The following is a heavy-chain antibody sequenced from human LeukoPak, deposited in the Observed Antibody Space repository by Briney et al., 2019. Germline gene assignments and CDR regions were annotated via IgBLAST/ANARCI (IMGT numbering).Heavy chain of an antibody. J-gene: IGHJ6*03. CDR2: ITSGGTT. Sequence: GGSLRLSCAASGFIFSDYYITWIRQAPGKGLEWVSYITSGGTTYYADSVKGRFSISRGNAGTSLFLQMNSLRAEDTAVYYCAKDHGWELDGSGEYYFYYFMDVWGKGTTVTISS. CDR1: GFIFSDYY. D-gene: IGHD1-26*01. V-gene: IGHV3-11*04. CDR3: AKDHGWELDGSGEYYFYYFMDV.